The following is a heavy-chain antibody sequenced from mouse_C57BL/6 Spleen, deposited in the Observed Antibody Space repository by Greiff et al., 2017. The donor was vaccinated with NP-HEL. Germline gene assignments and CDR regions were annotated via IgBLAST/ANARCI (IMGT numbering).Heavy chain of an antibody. J-gene: IGHJ2*01. Sequence: EVQLVESGGGLVKPGGSLKLSCAASGFTFSSYAMSWVRQTPEKRLEWVATISDGGSYTYYPDNVKGRFTISRDNAKNNLYLQMSHLKSEDTAMYYCARDYDDGYFDYWGQGTTLTVSS. CDR3: ARDYDDGYFDY. CDR2: ISDGGSYT. CDR1: GFTFSSYA. D-gene: IGHD2-12*01. V-gene: IGHV5-4*01.